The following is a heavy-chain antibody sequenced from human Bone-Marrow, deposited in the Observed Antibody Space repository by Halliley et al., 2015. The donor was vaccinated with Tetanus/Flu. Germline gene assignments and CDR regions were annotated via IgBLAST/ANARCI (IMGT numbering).Heavy chain of an antibody. D-gene: IGHD1-26*01. Sequence: QLVQSGAEAKKLGESVKISCKGFGYNLTTYWIGWVRQKPGKGLEWMGIIYPADSDTRYSPSFLGQVTISAAKSITTAYLQWSSLKALDTAIYYCATGYAGPTTHYFDYWGQGTLVTVSS. CDR2: IYPADSDT. V-gene: IGHV5-51*01. CDR3: ATGYAGPTTHYFDY. CDR1: GYNLTTYW. J-gene: IGHJ4*02.